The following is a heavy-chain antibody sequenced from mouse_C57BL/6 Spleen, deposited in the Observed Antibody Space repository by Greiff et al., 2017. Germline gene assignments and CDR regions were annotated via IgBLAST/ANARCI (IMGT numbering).Heavy chain of an antibody. Sequence: QVQLKQSGPELVKPGASVKISCKASGYAFSSSWMNWVKQRPGKGLEWIGRIYPGDGDTNYNGKFKGKATLTADKSSSTAYMQLSSLTSEDSAVYFCARGITTVVAEYFDYWGQGTTLTVSS. J-gene: IGHJ2*01. CDR3: ARGITTVVAEYFDY. V-gene: IGHV1-82*01. CDR2: IYPGDGDT. CDR1: GYAFSSSW. D-gene: IGHD1-1*01.